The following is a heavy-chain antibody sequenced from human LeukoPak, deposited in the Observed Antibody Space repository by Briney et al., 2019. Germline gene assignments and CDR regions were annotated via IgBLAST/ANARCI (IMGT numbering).Heavy chain of an antibody. Sequence: GGSLRLSCAAPGFTFSSNDMSWVRQAPGKGLECISVIYSGGSTDYTDSVTGRPTISRDNSNNTLYLQMNSLRAEDTAVYYCARVVDHGYGDYYLDYWGQGPLVTVSS. CDR3: ARVVDHGYGDYYLDY. J-gene: IGHJ4*02. CDR2: IYSGGST. CDR1: GFTFSSND. V-gene: IGHV3-53*01. D-gene: IGHD4-17*01.